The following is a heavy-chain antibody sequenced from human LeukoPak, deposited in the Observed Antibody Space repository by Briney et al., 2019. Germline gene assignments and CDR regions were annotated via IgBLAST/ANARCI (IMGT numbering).Heavy chain of an antibody. CDR1: GYTFTGYY. Sequence: ASVKVSCKASGYTFTGYYIHWVRQAPGQGLEWMGWINPNSGGTNYAQKFQGRVTMTRDTSISTAYMELRSLRSDDTAVYYCARDSAKYDFWSGYYFEAFDIWGQGTMVTVSS. D-gene: IGHD3-3*01. V-gene: IGHV1-2*02. J-gene: IGHJ3*02. CDR2: INPNSGGT. CDR3: ARDSAKYDFWSGYYFEAFDI.